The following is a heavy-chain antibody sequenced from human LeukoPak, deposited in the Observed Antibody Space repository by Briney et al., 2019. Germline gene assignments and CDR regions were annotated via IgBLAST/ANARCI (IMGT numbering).Heavy chain of an antibody. CDR1: GYTFTGYY. J-gene: IGHJ5*02. V-gene: IGHV1-2*02. Sequence: GASVKVSCKASGYTFTGYYMHWVRQAPGQGFEWMGWINPNSGGTNYAQKFQGRVTMTRDTSISTAYMELSRLRSDDTAVYYCARDYGSGSYYLDWFDPWGQGTLVTVSS. CDR2: INPNSGGT. D-gene: IGHD3-10*01. CDR3: ARDYGSGSYYLDWFDP.